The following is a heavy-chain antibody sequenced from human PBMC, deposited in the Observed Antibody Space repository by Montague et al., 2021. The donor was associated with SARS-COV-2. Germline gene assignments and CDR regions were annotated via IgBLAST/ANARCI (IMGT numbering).Heavy chain of an antibody. CDR1: GGSISSDY. CDR2: IYYRGAT. Sequence: SETLSLTCSVSGGSISSDYWSWIRQPPGKGLEWIGYIYYRGATNYNPSLKSRVTFSIDTSKNQFSLKLISVTAADTAVYFCAREDRWNGFDPWGQGVLVTVSS. V-gene: IGHV4-59*01. CDR3: AREDRWNGFDP. D-gene: IGHD5-24*01. J-gene: IGHJ5*02.